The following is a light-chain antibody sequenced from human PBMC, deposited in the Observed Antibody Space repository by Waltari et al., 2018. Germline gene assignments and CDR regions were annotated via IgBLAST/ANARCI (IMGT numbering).Light chain of an antibody. J-gene: IGLJ1*01. CDR2: DVP. V-gene: IGLV2-14*03. Sequence: QSALTQPASVSGSPGQSITISCTGTSSDVGGYNYVAWFQQYPGKAPKLLIYDVPNRFAGVSNRCSGSKSGNTASLTISGLQAEDEADYYCDSYTSSVTRIFGTGTKVTVL. CDR1: SSDVGGYNY. CDR3: DSYTSSVTRI.